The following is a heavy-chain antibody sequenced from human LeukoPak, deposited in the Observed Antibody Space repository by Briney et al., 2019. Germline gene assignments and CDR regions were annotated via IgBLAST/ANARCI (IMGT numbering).Heavy chain of an antibody. D-gene: IGHD2-15*01. CDR1: GGSISSGSYY. CDR2: IYTSGST. J-gene: IGHJ4*02. V-gene: IGHV4-61*02. Sequence: SETLSLTCTVSGGSISSGSYYWSWIRQPAGKGLEWIGRIYTSGSTNYNPSLKSRVTISVDTSKNQFSLKLSSVTAADTAVYYCAREGYCSGGTCYGWIPIDYWGQGTLVTVSS. CDR3: AREGYCSGGTCYGWIPIDY.